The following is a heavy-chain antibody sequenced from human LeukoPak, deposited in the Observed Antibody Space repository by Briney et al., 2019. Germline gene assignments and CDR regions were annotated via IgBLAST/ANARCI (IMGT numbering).Heavy chain of an antibody. Sequence: PGGSLRLSCAASRFTFSNFAMSWVRQAPGKGLEWVSTISGSAYSTYYADSVKGRLTISRDNSKNTLSLQMNSLRAEDAAIYYCAKESPYTSPRNYYFDYWGQGTLVTVSS. CDR1: RFTFSNFA. CDR2: ISGSAYST. CDR3: AKESPYTSPRNYYFDY. J-gene: IGHJ4*02. D-gene: IGHD1-14*01. V-gene: IGHV3-23*01.